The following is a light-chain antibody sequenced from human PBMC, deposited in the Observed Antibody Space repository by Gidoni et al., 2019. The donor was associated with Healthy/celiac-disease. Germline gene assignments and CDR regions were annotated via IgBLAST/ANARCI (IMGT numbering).Light chain of an antibody. J-gene: IGKJ4*01. V-gene: IGKV3-11*01. CDR1: QSVSSS. Sequence: EIVLTQSPATLSLSPGARATLSCRASQSVSSSLAWYQQKPGQAPRLLIYDASNRATGIPARCSGSGSGTDFTLTISSLEPEDFAVYYCQQRSNWPPFTFGGGTKVEIK. CDR3: QQRSNWPPFT. CDR2: DAS.